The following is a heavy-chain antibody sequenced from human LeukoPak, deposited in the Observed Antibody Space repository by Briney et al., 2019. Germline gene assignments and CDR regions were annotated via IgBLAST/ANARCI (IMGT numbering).Heavy chain of an antibody. Sequence: PSETLSLTCAVSGGSISSGGYSWSWIRQPPGKGLEWIGYIYHSGSTYYNPSLKSRVTISVGRSKNQFSLKLSSVTAADTAVYYCNGRDYYDSTQDYWGQGTLVTVSS. CDR3: NGRDYYDSTQDY. D-gene: IGHD3-22*01. V-gene: IGHV4-30-2*01. J-gene: IGHJ4*02. CDR2: IYHSGST. CDR1: GGSISSGGYS.